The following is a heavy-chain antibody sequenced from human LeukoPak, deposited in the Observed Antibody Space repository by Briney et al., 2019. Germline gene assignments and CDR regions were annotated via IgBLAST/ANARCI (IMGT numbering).Heavy chain of an antibody. CDR2: ISGSGDNT. J-gene: IGHJ6*01. Sequence: GGSLRLSCTASGFNFGDYAMSWVRRTPGKGLEWVSGISGSGDNTLYAASVKGRFTISRDNSKNTLYLEMNSLRAEDTAIYYCAKMKGHPLQKYYMDVWGQGTTVTVSS. V-gene: IGHV3-23*01. CDR1: GFNFGDYA. D-gene: IGHD2/OR15-2a*01. CDR3: AKMKGHPLQKYYMDV.